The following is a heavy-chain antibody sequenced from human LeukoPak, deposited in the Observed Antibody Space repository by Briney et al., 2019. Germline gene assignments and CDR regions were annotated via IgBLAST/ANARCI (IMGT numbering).Heavy chain of an antibody. Sequence: SETLSLTCTVSGGSISSDYWSWIRQSPGKGLEWIGYSHYTGGTNSNPSLHSRVTVSVDRSKNQFSLTLRSVTAADTAVYYCAREIYNRSGFGIDSWGQGILVTVSS. CDR3: AREIYNRSGFGIDS. J-gene: IGHJ4*02. V-gene: IGHV4-59*01. D-gene: IGHD3-22*01. CDR2: SHYTGGT. CDR1: GGSISSDY.